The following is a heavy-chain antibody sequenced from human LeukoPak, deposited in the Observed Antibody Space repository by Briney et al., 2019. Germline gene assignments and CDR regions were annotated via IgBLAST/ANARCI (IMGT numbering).Heavy chain of an antibody. CDR1: GGTFSSYA. CDR2: IIPIFGTA. J-gene: IGHJ6*03. D-gene: IGHD3-10*01. Sequence: SVKVSCKASGGTFSSYAISWVRQAPGQGLEWMGGIIPIFGTANYAQKFQGRVTITTDESTSTAYMELSSLRSEDTAVYCCARASSQFGAFYYYMDVWGKGTTVTVSS. CDR3: ARASSQFGAFYYYMDV. V-gene: IGHV1-69*05.